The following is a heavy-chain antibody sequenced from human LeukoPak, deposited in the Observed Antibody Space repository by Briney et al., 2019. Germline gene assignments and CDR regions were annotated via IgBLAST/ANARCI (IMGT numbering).Heavy chain of an antibody. CDR1: GFTFSSYS. D-gene: IGHD3-10*01. CDR3: AREIFGSGSYPDF. V-gene: IGHV3-21*01. J-gene: IGHJ4*02. Sequence: GGSLRLSCAASGFTFSSYSMNWVRQAPGKGLEWVSSISSSSSYIYYADSVKGRFTISRDNAKNSLYLQMNSLRPEDTAVYYCAREIFGSGSYPDFWGQGTLVTVSS. CDR2: ISSSSSYI.